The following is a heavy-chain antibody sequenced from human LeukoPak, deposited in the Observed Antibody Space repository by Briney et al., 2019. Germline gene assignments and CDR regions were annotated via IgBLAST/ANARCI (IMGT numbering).Heavy chain of an antibody. CDR1: GYSFTTYW. CDR2: IYPGDSNT. Sequence: GESLKISCKGSGYSFTTYWIGWVRQMSGKGLEWMGIIYPGDSNTIYSPSFQGQVTISADKSIGTAYLQWSSLKASDTAMYYCARYAYSDYYFDYWGQGTLVTVSS. D-gene: IGHD2-15*01. CDR3: ARYAYSDYYFDY. V-gene: IGHV5-51*01. J-gene: IGHJ4*02.